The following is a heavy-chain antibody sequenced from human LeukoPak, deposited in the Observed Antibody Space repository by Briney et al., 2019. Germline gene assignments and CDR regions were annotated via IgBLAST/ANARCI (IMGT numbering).Heavy chain of an antibody. D-gene: IGHD1-14*01. V-gene: IGHV3-48*04. J-gene: IGHJ3*01. Sequence: GGSLRLSCAASGLTISSYSMNWVRQAPGKGLQWVSYISSSSSTIYYADSVKGRFTISRDNAKNSLYLQMSSLRAEDTAVYYCARESDHSVSQVDFDLWGQGTMVTVSS. CDR3: ARESDHSVSQVDFDL. CDR1: GLTISSYS. CDR2: ISSSSSTI.